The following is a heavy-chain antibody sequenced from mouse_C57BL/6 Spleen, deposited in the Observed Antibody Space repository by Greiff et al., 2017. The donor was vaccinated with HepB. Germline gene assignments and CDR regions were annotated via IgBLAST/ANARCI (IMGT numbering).Heavy chain of an antibody. Sequence: QVQLQQPGAELVKPGASVKVSCKASGYTFTSYWMHWVKQRPGQGLEWIGRIHPSDSDTNYNQKFKGKATLTVDKSSSTAYMQLSSLTSEDSAVYYCATAPPHYYGSSYEGNAMDYWGQGTSVTVSS. J-gene: IGHJ4*01. CDR2: IHPSDSDT. CDR1: GYTFTSYW. D-gene: IGHD1-1*01. V-gene: IGHV1-74*01. CDR3: ATAPPHYYGSSYEGNAMDY.